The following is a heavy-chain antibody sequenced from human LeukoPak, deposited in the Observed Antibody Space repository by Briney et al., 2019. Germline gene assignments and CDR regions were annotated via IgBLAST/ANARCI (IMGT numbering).Heavy chain of an antibody. Sequence: ASVRVSCKASGYTFTSYGISWVRQAPGQGLEWMGWISAYNGNTNYAQKLQGRVTMTTDTSTSTAYMELRSLRSDDTAVYYCARDGVLIAAKDDAFDIWGQGTMVTVSS. D-gene: IGHD6-13*01. J-gene: IGHJ3*02. V-gene: IGHV1-18*01. CDR3: ARDGVLIAAKDDAFDI. CDR1: GYTFTSYG. CDR2: ISAYNGNT.